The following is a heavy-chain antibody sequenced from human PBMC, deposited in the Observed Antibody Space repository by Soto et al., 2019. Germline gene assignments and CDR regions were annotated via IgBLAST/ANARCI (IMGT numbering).Heavy chain of an antibody. Sequence: QVQLQESGPGLVKPSETLSLTCTVSGGSISSYYWSWIRQPPGKGLEWIGYIYYSGSTTYNPSLKSRVTISVDTAKNQFSLKLSSVTAADTAVYYCARAFQGGMDVWGQGTTVTVSS. CDR1: GGSISSYY. CDR3: ARAFQGGMDV. V-gene: IGHV4-59*01. J-gene: IGHJ6*02. CDR2: IYYSGST.